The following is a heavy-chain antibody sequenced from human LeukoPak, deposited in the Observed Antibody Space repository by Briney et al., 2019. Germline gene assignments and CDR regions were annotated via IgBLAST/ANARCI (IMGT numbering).Heavy chain of an antibody. V-gene: IGHV4-30-4*01. CDR1: GGSISSGDYY. Sequence: PSQTLSLTCTVSGGSISSGDYYWSWIRQPPGKGLEWIGYIYYSGSTYYNPSLKSRVTISVDTSKNQFSLKLSSVTAADTAVYYCARDVPFATAMVTPRGYWGQGTLVTVSS. CDR3: ARDVPFATAMVTPRGY. J-gene: IGHJ4*02. CDR2: IYYSGST. D-gene: IGHD5-18*01.